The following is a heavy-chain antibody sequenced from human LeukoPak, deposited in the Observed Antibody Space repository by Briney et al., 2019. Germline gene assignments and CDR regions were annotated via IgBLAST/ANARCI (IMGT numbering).Heavy chain of an antibody. J-gene: IGHJ4*02. CDR1: GYTFTIYG. CDR3: ARGGDILTGYYPDY. Sequence: ASVKVSFKSSGYTFTIYGISWVRQAPGQGLEWMGWISAYNGNTNYAQKLQGRVTMTTDTSTSTAYMELRSLRSDDTAVYYCARGGDILTGYYPDYWGQGTLVTVSS. V-gene: IGHV1-18*01. CDR2: ISAYNGNT. D-gene: IGHD3-9*01.